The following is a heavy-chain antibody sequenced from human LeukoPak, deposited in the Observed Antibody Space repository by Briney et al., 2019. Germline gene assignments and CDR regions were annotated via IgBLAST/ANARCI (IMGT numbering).Heavy chain of an antibody. V-gene: IGHV3-7*01. Sequence: GGSLRLSCAASGFTFSSYWMSWVRQAPGKGLEWVANIKQDGSEIYYLDSVKGRFTISRDNAKNSLYLQMNSLRVEDTAVYYCATIEAVRFHYWGQGTLVTVSS. CDR3: ATIEAVRFHY. J-gene: IGHJ4*02. CDR1: GFTFSSYW. D-gene: IGHD6-19*01. CDR2: IKQDGSEI.